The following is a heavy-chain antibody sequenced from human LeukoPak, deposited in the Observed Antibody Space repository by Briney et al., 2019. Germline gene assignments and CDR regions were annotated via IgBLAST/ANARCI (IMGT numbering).Heavy chain of an antibody. J-gene: IGHJ4*02. CDR1: GYSISSGYY. V-gene: IGHV4-38-2*01. D-gene: IGHD5-12*01. CDR3: AGNVDIVATITAPFDY. Sequence: ASEALSLTCADSGYSISSGYYWGWIRQPPGKGLEWIGSIYHSGSTYYNPSLKSRVTISVDTSKNQFSLKLSSVTAADTAVYYCAGNVDIVATITAPFDYWGQGTLVTVSS. CDR2: IYHSGST.